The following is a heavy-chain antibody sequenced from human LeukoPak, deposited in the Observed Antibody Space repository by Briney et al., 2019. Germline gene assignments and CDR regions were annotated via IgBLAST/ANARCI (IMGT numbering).Heavy chain of an antibody. V-gene: IGHV4-34*01. D-gene: IGHD3-22*01. CDR3: GTRTYYYDDSALSHDY. J-gene: IGHJ4*02. Sequence: SETLSLTCAVHGGSFSVAYWSWIRQTPGKGLEWIGEINPSGGTSYNPSLKSRPNISVDMSKKQFSLNLSSVSAADTAVYYCGTRTYYYDDSALSHDYWGQGTLVTVSS. CDR2: INPSGGT. CDR1: GGSFSVAY.